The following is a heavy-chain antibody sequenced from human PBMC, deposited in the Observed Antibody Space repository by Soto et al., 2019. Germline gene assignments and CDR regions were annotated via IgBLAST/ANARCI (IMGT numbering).Heavy chain of an antibody. V-gene: IGHV4-30-2*01. J-gene: IGHJ5*02. CDR3: ARAYYYDSSGSNWFDP. D-gene: IGHD3-22*01. CDR2: IYHSGST. CDR1: GGSISSGGYS. Sequence: SETLSLTCAVSGGSISSGGYSWSWIRQPPGKGLEWSGYIYHSGSTYYNPSLKSRVTISVDRSKNQFSLKLSSVTAADTAVYYCARAYYYDSSGSNWFDPWGQGTLVTVSS.